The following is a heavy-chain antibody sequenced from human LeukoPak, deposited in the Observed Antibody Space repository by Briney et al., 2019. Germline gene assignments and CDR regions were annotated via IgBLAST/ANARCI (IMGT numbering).Heavy chain of an antibody. J-gene: IGHJ4*02. CDR1: GGSISSSSYY. Sequence: SETLSLTCTVSGGSISSSSYYWGWIRQPPGKGLEWIGSIYYSGSTYYNPSLKSRVTISVDRSKNQFSLKVTSMTAADTAVYFCARVGISWPFYYFDYWGQGTLVPVSS. V-gene: IGHV4-39*07. D-gene: IGHD6-13*01. CDR2: IYYSGST. CDR3: ARVGISWPFYYFDY.